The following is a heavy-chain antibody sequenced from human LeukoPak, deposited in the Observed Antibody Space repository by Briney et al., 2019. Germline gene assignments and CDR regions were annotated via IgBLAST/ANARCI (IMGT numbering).Heavy chain of an antibody. D-gene: IGHD3-22*01. CDR3: ARAEGSYDSSGYYYSFDY. V-gene: IGHV3-21*01. CDR1: GFTFSSYS. J-gene: IGHJ4*02. CDR2: ISSCSSYI. Sequence: AGSLRLSCAASGFTFSSYSMNWVRQAPGKGLEWVSSISSCSSYIYYADSVKGRFTISRDNAKNSLYLQMNSLRAEDTAVYYCARAEGSYDSSGYYYSFDYWGQGTLVTVSS.